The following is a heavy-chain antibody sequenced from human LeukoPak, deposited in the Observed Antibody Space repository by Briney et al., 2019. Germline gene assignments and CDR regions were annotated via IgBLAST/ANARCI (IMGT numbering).Heavy chain of an antibody. V-gene: IGHV1-69*01. J-gene: IGHJ6*04. CDR1: GGTFSSYA. D-gene: IGHD3-9*01. Sequence: SVKVSCKASGGTFSSYAISWVRQAPGQGLEWMGGIIPIFGTANYAQKFQGRVAITADESTSTAYMELSSLRSEDTAVYYCARDQGYYDILTTYYYYGMDVWGKGTTVTVSS. CDR3: ARDQGYYDILTTYYYYGMDV. CDR2: IIPIFGTA.